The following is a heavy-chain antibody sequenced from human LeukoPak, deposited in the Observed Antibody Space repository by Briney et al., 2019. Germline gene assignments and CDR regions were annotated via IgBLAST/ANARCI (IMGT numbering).Heavy chain of an antibody. V-gene: IGHV3-53*04. J-gene: IGHJ4*02. D-gene: IGHD6-13*01. CDR1: GFTVSSNY. Sequence: GGSLRLSCAASGFTVSSNYMSWVRQAPGKGLEWVSVIYSGGSTYYADSVKGRFTISRHNSKNTLYLQMNSLRAEDTAVYYCAGGLAAAGGSFYDYWGQGTLVTVSS. CDR3: AGGLAAAGGSFYDY. CDR2: IYSGGST.